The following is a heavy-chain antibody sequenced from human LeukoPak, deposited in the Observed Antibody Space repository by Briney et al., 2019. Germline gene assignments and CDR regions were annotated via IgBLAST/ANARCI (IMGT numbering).Heavy chain of an antibody. CDR2: ISYDGSNK. V-gene: IGHV3-30*04. D-gene: IGHD2-2*01. J-gene: IGHJ6*03. Sequence: GGSLRLSCAASGFTFSSYAMHWVRQAPGKGLEWVAVISYDGSNKYYADSVKGRFTISRDNSKNTLYLQMNSLRAEDTAVYYCARERVVVVPAAMAYYYYMDVWGKGTTVTVSS. CDR3: ARERVVVVPAAMAYYYYMDV. CDR1: GFTFSSYA.